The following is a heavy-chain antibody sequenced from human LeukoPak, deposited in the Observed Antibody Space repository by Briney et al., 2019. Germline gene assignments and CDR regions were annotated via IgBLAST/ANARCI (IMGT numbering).Heavy chain of an antibody. J-gene: IGHJ4*02. Sequence: GGSLRLSCSVSGFTFNNYWMSWVRQAPGKGLEWVANIKHDGSERYYVDSVKGRFTISRDNAKDSLFLQMNSLTAEDTALYYCARRKWQIGVGFDFWGQGTVVTVSS. CDR2: IKHDGSER. CDR1: GFTFNNYW. D-gene: IGHD5-12*01. CDR3: ARRKWQIGVGFDF. V-gene: IGHV3-7*04.